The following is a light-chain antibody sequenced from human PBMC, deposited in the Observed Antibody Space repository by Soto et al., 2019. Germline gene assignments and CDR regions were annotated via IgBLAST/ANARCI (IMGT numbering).Light chain of an antibody. V-gene: IGKV3-20*01. J-gene: IGKJ2*01. CDR3: QQYASSPPDRL. CDR1: QSVSSSY. CDR2: GAS. Sequence: EIVLTQSPGTLSLSPGERATLSCRASQSVSSSYLAWYQQKPGQAPRLLIYGASSRATGIPDRFSGSGSGTDFTLTISRLEPEDFAVYYCQQYASSPPDRLFGQGTKLEIK.